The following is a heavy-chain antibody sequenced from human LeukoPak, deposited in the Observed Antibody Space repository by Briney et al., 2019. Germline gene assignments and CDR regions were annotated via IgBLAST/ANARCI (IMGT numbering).Heavy chain of an antibody. D-gene: IGHD6-19*01. V-gene: IGHV3-21*01. CDR2: ISSSSSYI. Sequence: KTGGSLRLSCAASGFTFSSYSMNWVRQAPGKGLEWVSSISSSSSYIYYADSVKGRFTISRDNAKNSLYLQMNSLRAEDTAVYYCARDGPYSSGRAGEQYRGQGTLVTVSS. CDR3: ARDGPYSSGRAGEQY. CDR1: GFTFSSYS. J-gene: IGHJ4*02.